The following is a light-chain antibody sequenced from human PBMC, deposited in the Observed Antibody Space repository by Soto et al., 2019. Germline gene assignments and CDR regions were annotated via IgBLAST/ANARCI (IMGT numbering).Light chain of an antibody. V-gene: IGKV3-11*01. CDR2: DAS. CDR3: QQRSNWPPIT. J-gene: IGKJ5*01. Sequence: EIVLTQSPATLSLSPGERATLSCRASQSVSSDLAWYQQKPGQAPRLLIYDASNRATGIPARFSGSGSGTDFPLTISSLEPEDFAVYYCQQRSNWPPITFGQGTRLEIK. CDR1: QSVSSD.